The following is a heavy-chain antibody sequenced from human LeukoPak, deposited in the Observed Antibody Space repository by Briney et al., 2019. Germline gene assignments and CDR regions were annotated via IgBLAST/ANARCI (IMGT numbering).Heavy chain of an antibody. J-gene: IGHJ4*02. CDR1: GFTFSTYY. CDR2: ISNDVRNK. D-gene: IGHD1-26*01. CDR3: AKDQRGGATPGDCLNY. V-gene: IGHV3-30*18. Sequence: GGSLRLSCAVSGFTFSTYYIHCIRQAPGTGLESLTVISNDVRNKYYANSVKGRFTISRDNSKNTLFLQMNSLREEDTAVYYCAKDQRGGATPGDCLNYWGQGTLVTVSS.